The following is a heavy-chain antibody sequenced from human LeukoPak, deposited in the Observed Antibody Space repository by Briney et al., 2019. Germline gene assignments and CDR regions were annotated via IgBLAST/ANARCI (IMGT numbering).Heavy chain of an antibody. CDR3: ARVLTNYDFWSGYWRFDP. V-gene: IGHV4-59*01. J-gene: IGHJ5*02. D-gene: IGHD3-3*01. CDR1: GGSISSYY. CDR2: IYYSGST. Sequence: SETLSLTCTVSGGSISSYYWSWIRQPPGKGLEWIGYIYYSGSTNYNPSLKSRVTISVDTSKDQFSLKLSSVTAADTAVYYCARVLTNYDFWSGYWRFDPWGQGTLVTVSS.